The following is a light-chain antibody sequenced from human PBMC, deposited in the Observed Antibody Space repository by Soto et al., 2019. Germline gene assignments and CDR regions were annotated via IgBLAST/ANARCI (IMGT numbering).Light chain of an antibody. CDR2: GAS. J-gene: IGKJ5*01. V-gene: IGKV3-20*01. CDR1: QSVSSSY. CDR3: QQYGSSPPIT. Sequence: ITVRQSAGTLALSPGERATLSCRASQSVSSSYFAWYQQKPGQAPRLLIYGASSRATGIPDRFSGSGSGTDFTLTITRLEPEDFAVYYCQQYGSSPPITFGQRTRLAIK.